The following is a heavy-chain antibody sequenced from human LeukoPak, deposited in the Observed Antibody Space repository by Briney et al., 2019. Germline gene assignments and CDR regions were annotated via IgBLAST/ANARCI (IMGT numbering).Heavy chain of an antibody. Sequence: GGSLRLSCAASGFTFSSYSMNWVRQAPGKGLEWVSYISSSSSTIYYADSVKGRFTISRDNAKNSLYLQMNSLRDEDTAVYYCARYCSGASCYTWFDPWGQGTLVTVSS. CDR2: ISSSSSTI. CDR1: GFTFSSYS. J-gene: IGHJ5*02. D-gene: IGHD2-15*01. V-gene: IGHV3-48*02. CDR3: ARYCSGASCYTWFDP.